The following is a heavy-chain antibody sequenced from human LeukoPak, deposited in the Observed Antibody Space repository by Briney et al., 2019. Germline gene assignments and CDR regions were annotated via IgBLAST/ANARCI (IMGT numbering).Heavy chain of an antibody. CDR1: GFTFSNFG. CDR2: IVGRDGDT. Sequence: RSGGSLRLSCAASGFTFSNFGITWVRQAPGKGLEWVSTIVGRDGDTYYTDSVKGRFTISRDISKNTVYLQMNSLRGDDTAVYYCAKYGIVLPPGSHIPQWFDFWGQGSLVTVTS. D-gene: IGHD2-8*01. CDR3: AKYGIVLPPGSHIPQWFDF. J-gene: IGHJ5*01. V-gene: IGHV3-23*01.